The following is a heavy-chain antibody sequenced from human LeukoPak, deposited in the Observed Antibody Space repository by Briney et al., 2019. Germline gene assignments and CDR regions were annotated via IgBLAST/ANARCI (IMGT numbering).Heavy chain of an antibody. CDR2: VKQDGSEK. V-gene: IGHV3-7*01. D-gene: IGHD6-19*01. Sequence: PGGSLRISCAASGFTSSSCWMSWVRQAPGKGLEWVANVKQDGSEKYYVDSVKGRFTISRDNAKNSLYLQMNSLRAEDTAVYYCARDRGSSGWYEFDYWGQGTLVTVSS. CDR3: ARDRGSSGWYEFDY. J-gene: IGHJ4*02. CDR1: GFTSSSCW.